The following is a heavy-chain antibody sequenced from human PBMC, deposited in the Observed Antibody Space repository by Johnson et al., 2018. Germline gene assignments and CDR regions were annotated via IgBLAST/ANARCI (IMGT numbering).Heavy chain of an antibody. CDR2: IGTAGDR. CDR3: AGRKACGGGCERDAAFNI. D-gene: IGHD2-21*02. J-gene: IGHJ3*02. CDR1: GFTFSSYD. V-gene: IGHV3-13*01. Sequence: VQLVESGGGLVQPGGSLRLSCAASGFTFSSYDMYWVRQGTGKGLEWVSAIGTAGDRYYPGSVKGRFTISKENAKNSLYRQMNSLRGEDTAVYYCAGRKACGGGCERDAAFNIWGQGTMVTVSS.